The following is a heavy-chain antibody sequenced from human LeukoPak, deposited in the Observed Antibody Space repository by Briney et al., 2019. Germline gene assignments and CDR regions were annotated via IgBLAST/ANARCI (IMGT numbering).Heavy chain of an antibody. CDR1: GDSITGYY. J-gene: IGHJ4*02. V-gene: IGHV4-4*07. Sequence: SETLSLTCSVSGDSITGYYWGWIRQPPGKGLEWIGRIYTSGSTNYNPSLKSRVTISLDTSKNQFSLKLSSVTAADTAVYYCANSIDFDYGDYHFDYWGQGALVTISS. CDR2: IYTSGST. CDR3: ANSIDFDYGDYHFDY. D-gene: IGHD4-17*01.